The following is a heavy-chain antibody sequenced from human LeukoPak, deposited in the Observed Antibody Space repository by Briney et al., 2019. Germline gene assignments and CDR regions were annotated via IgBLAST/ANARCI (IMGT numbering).Heavy chain of an antibody. CDR2: ISAYNGNT. V-gene: IGHV1-18*04. CDR3: AREGGYEGYFDY. D-gene: IGHD5-12*01. J-gene: IGHJ4*02. Sequence: PVASVKVSCKASGYTFTGYYMHWVRQAPGQGLEWMGWISAYNGNTNYAQKLQGRVTMTTDTSTSTAYMELRSLRSDDTAVYYCAREGGYEGYFDYWGQGTLVTVSS. CDR1: GYTFTGYY.